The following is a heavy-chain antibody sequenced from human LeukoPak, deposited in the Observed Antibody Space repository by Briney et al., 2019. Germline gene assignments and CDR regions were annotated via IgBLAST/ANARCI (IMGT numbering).Heavy chain of an antibody. CDR2: INGSGGST. V-gene: IGHV3-23*01. CDR1: GFTFSSYA. D-gene: IGHD1-14*01. CDR3: AKPARTDYTDY. Sequence: GGSLRLSCAASGFTFSSYAMSWVRQAPGKGLEWVSGINGSGGSTYYAGSVKGRLTISRDNSKNTLYLQMNSLRAEDTAVYYCAKPARTDYTDYWGQGTLVTVSS. J-gene: IGHJ4*02.